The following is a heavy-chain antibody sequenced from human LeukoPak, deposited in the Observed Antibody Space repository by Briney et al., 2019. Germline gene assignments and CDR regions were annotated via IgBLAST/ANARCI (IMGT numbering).Heavy chain of an antibody. CDR3: ATGGGFYYGH. J-gene: IGHJ4*02. CDR2: AQGDGRLQ. D-gene: IGHD3-22*01. CDR1: GFSFSTYG. V-gene: IGHV3-30*02. Sequence: GGSLRLSCAASGFSFSTYGMHWVRPAPGKGLEWVAAAQGDGRLQYYADSVKGRFTISKDISKSTLYVQMNSLRAEDTAVYYCATGGGFYYGHWGQGTLVTVSS.